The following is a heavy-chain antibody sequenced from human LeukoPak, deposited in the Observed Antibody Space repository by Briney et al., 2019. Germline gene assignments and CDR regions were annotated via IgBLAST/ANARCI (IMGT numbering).Heavy chain of an antibody. CDR2: IFSHGET. J-gene: IGHJ4*02. D-gene: IGHD2-8*01. V-gene: IGHV3-66*01. Sequence: PGGSLRLSCAASGFTVGNNYMNLVRQAPGKGLEWVSLIFSHGETSYADSVKGRFTISRDNSKNTLYLQMNGLRVEDTAVYYCARDPPAVSINTYAWGQGTLVTVSS. CDR1: GFTVGNNY. CDR3: ARDPPAVSINTYA.